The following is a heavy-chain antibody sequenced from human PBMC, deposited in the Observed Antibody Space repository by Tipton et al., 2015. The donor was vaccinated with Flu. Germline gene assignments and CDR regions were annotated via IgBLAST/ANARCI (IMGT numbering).Heavy chain of an antibody. V-gene: IGHV1-18*04. CDR1: GYTFTSYG. Sequence: QSGPEVKKPGASVKVSCKASGYTFTSYGISWVRQAPGQGLEWMGWISAYNGNTNYAQKLQGGVTMTTDTSTSTAYMELRSLRSDDTAVYYCARRNDSSGYSRLYGFDYWGQGTLVTVSS. CDR3: ARRNDSSGYSRLYGFDY. CDR2: ISAYNGNT. D-gene: IGHD3-22*01. J-gene: IGHJ4*02.